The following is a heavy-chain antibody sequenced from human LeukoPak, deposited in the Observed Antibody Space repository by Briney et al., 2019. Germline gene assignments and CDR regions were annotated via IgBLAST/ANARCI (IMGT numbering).Heavy chain of an antibody. CDR2: ISGSGGST. CDR3: AKRYGSGSYYTD. J-gene: IGHJ4*02. CDR1: GFIFSSYA. Sequence: HPGGSLRLSCAASGFIFSSYAMSWVRQAPGKGLEWVSAISGSGGSTYYADSVKGRFTISRDNSKNTLYLQMSSLRAEDTAVYSCAKRYGSGSYYTDWGQGTLVTVSS. D-gene: IGHD3-10*01. V-gene: IGHV3-23*01.